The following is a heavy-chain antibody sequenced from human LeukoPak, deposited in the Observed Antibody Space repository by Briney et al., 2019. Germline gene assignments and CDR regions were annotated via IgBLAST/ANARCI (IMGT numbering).Heavy chain of an antibody. J-gene: IGHJ5*02. D-gene: IGHD4-23*01. CDR3: ARGTNTVVTPGAWFDP. CDR2: INPSGGST. Sequence: ASVKVSCKASGYTFTSYYIHWVRQAPGQGLEGMGIINPSGGSTSYAQNFQGRVTMTRDTSTSTVYMELSSLRSEDTAVYYCARGTNTVVTPGAWFDPWGQGTLVTVSS. CDR1: GYTFTSYY. V-gene: IGHV1-46*01.